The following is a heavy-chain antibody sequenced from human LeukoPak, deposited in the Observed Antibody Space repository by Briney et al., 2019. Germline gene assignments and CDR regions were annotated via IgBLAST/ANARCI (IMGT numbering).Heavy chain of an antibody. J-gene: IGHJ4*02. V-gene: IGHV4-59*12. CDR2: IYYSGST. D-gene: IGHD5-18*01. CDR3: ARGGYSYGYGY. Sequence: SETLSLTCTVSGGSISSYYWSWIRQPPGKGLEWIGYIYYSGSTNYNPSLKSRVTISVDTSKNQFSLKLSSVTAADTAVYYCARGGYSYGYGYWGQGTLVTVSS. CDR1: GGSISSYY.